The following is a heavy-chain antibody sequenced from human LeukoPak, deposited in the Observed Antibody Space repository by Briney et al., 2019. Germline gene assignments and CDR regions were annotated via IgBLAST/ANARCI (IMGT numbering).Heavy chain of an antibody. CDR1: GYIFAHNG. CDR3: ARDLVGAPVDI. J-gene: IGHJ3*02. CDR2: ISAYNGDT. Sequence: ASVKVSCKTSGYIFAHNGISWVRQAPGQGPEWMGWISAYNGDTNYAQKFQGRVTITADESTSTAYMELSSLRSEDTAVYYCARDLVGAPVDIWGQGTMVTVSS. V-gene: IGHV1-18*01. D-gene: IGHD1-26*01.